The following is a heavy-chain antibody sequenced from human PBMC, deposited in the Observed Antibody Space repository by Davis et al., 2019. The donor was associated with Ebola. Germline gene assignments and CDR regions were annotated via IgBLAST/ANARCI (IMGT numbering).Heavy chain of an antibody. J-gene: IGHJ4*02. CDR3: ASVDAGALDY. D-gene: IGHD7-27*01. CDR2: ISSSSSYI. V-gene: IGHV3-11*06. CDR1: GFTFSDYY. Sequence: GESLKISCAASGFTFSDYYMSWIRQAPGKGLEWVSYISSSSSYINYADSVKGRFTISRDNAKNSMYLQMNSLRAEDTAVYYCASVDAGALDYRGQGTLVTVSS.